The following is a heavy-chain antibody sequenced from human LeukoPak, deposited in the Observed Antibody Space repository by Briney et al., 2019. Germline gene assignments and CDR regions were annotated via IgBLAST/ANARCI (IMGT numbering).Heavy chain of an antibody. CDR3: AREIVVVPAAILSDYYYYMDV. J-gene: IGHJ6*03. CDR1: GGTFSSYA. D-gene: IGHD2-2*01. CDR2: IIPIFGTA. V-gene: IGHV1-69*05. Sequence: SVKVSCKASGGTFSSYAISWVRQAPGQGLEWMGGIIPIFGTANYAQKFQGRVTITTDESTSTAYMELSSLRSEDTAVYYGAREIVVVPAAILSDYYYYMDVWGKGTTVTVSS.